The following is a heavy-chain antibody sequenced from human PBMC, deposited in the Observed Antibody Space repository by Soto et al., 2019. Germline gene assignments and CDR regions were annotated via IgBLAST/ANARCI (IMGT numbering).Heavy chain of an antibody. D-gene: IGHD3-9*01. CDR2: ISAYNGNT. V-gene: IGHV1-18*01. J-gene: IGHJ4*02. CDR1: GYTFTSYG. CDR3: AGVTLAFYGNLAGYYSLVYFCF. Sequence: ASVKVSCKASGYTFTSYGISWVRQAPGQGLEWMGWISAYNGNTNYAQKLQGRVTMTTDTSTSTAYMELRSLRSDDTAVYYCAGVTLAFYGNLAGYYSLVYFCFWGLG.